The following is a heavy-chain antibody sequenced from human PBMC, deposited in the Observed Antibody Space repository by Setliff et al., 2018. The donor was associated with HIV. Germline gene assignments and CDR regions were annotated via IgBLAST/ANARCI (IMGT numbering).Heavy chain of an antibody. CDR3: ARPLMTTVVSVCAFDI. J-gene: IGHJ3*02. Sequence: SETLSLTCTVSGGSISSSSYYWGWIRQPPGKGLEWIGSIYYSGSTYYNPSLKSRVTISVDTSKNQFSPKLSSVTAADTAVYYCARPLMTTVVSVCAFDIWGQGTMVTVSS. CDR1: GGSISSSSYY. V-gene: IGHV4-39*01. D-gene: IGHD4-17*01. CDR2: IYYSGST.